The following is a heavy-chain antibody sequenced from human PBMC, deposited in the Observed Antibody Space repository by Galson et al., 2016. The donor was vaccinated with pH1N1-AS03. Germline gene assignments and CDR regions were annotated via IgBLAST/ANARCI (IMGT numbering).Heavy chain of an antibody. D-gene: IGHD1-7*01. CDR2: IRQDGSEK. Sequence: SLILSCAASGFSFSASWMSWVRQAPGKGLEWVANIRQDGSEKYYVDSVEGRFTISRDNSKNSLYLQMNSLRDENRAVYYCASESPLNYSLDLWGRGTLVTVSS. J-gene: IGHJ2*01. V-gene: IGHV3-7*03. CDR1: GFSFSASW. CDR3: ASESPLNYSLDL.